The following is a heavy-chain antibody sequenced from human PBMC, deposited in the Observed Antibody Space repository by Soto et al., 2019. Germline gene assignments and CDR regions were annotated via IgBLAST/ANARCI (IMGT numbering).Heavy chain of an antibody. Sequence: ASVKVSCKASGYTFTSYGISWVRQAPGQGLEWMGWINPNSGNTNYAQKFQGWVTMTRDTSISTAYMELSRLRSDDTAVYYCAREGNSSSWYRNAFDIWGQGTMVTVSS. CDR2: INPNSGNT. CDR1: GYTFTSYG. CDR3: AREGNSSSWYRNAFDI. D-gene: IGHD6-13*01. V-gene: IGHV1-2*04. J-gene: IGHJ3*02.